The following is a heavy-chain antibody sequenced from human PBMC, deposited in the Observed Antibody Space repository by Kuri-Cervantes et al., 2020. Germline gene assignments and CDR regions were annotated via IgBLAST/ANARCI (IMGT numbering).Heavy chain of an antibody. CDR2: INHSGNT. V-gene: IGHV4-34*01. Sequence: LRLSCTVSGASISSYYWSGIRQPAGKGLEWIGEINHSGNTNYNPSLKSRVTISVDTSKNQFSLKLTSVTAADTAVYYCARGRGRADYNFWSGYSSAPSFFDYWGQGTLVTVSS. CDR3: ARGRGRADYNFWSGYSSAPSFFDY. CDR1: GASISSYY. J-gene: IGHJ4*02. D-gene: IGHD3-3*01.